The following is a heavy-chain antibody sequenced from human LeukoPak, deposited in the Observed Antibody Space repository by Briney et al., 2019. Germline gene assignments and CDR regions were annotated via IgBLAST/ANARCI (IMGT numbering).Heavy chain of an antibody. CDR3: ARYCTFRACSGTKYDS. CDR2: INQDESEK. V-gene: IGHV3-7*03. D-gene: IGHD1-1*01. Sequence: AGGSLRLSCAASGMTFSHYWMSWVRQTPGKGLEWLAHINQDESEKYYLDSVRGRFIISRDNAKNSLYLQMHSLTAEDTALYYCARYCTFRACSGTKYDSWGPGTLVTVSS. J-gene: IGHJ4*02. CDR1: GMTFSHYW.